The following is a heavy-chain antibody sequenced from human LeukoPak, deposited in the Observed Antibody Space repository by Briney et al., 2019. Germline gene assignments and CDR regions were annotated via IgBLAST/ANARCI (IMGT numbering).Heavy chain of an antibody. V-gene: IGHV4-59*08. CDR2: IYYSGST. CDR3: ARGNLGFDY. D-gene: IGHD1-14*01. CDR1: YX. J-gene: IGHJ4*02. Sequence: YXXSXIRQPPGRGLEWIGYIYYSGSTNYNASLKSGVTISVDTSKNQFSLKLSSVTAADTAVYYCARGNLGFDYWGQGTLVTVSS.